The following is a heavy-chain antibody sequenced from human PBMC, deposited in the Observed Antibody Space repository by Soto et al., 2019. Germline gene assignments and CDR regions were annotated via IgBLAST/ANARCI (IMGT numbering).Heavy chain of an antibody. CDR3: AKNHYDSSGYFDLDAFDI. V-gene: IGHV3-30*18. D-gene: IGHD3-22*01. CDR1: GFTFSSYG. CDR2: ISYDGSNK. Sequence: QVQLVESGGGVVQPGRSLRLSCAASGFTFSSYGMHWVRQAPGKGLELVAVISYDGSNKYYADSVKGRFTISRDNSKNTLYLQMNSLRAEDTAVYYCAKNHYDSSGYFDLDAFDIWGQGTMVTVSS. J-gene: IGHJ3*02.